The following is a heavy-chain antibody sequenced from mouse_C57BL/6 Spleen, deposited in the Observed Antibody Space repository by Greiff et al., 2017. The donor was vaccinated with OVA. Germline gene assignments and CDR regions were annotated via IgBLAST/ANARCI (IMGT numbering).Heavy chain of an antibody. CDR3: ARRDYDGWLGY. J-gene: IGHJ3*01. V-gene: IGHV5-17*01. D-gene: IGHD2-4*01. Sequence: EVQLVESGGGLVKPGGSLKLSCAASGFTFSDYGMHWVRQAPEKGLEWVAYISSGSSTIYYADTVKGRFTISRDNAKNTLFLQMTSLRSEDTAMYYCARRDYDGWLGYWGQGTLVTVSA. CDR2: ISSGSSTI. CDR1: GFTFSDYG.